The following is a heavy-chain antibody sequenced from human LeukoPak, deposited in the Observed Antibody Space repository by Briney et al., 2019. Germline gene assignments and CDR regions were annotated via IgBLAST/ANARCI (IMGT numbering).Heavy chain of an antibody. Sequence: GGSLRLSCAASGFTFSNYWMSWVRQAPGKGLEWVAHINKDGSQIYYVDSVKGRFTISRDNAKSSLSLQMNSLRVEDTAVYYCARDKVTYWGQGILVTVSS. CDR2: INKDGSQI. CDR1: GFTFSNYW. J-gene: IGHJ4*02. V-gene: IGHV3-7*01. CDR3: ARDKVTY.